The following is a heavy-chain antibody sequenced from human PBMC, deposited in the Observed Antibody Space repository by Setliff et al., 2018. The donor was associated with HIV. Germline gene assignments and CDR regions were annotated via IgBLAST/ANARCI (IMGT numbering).Heavy chain of an antibody. CDR1: GYSISSNDW. Sequence: SETLSLTCVVSGYSISSNDWWGWIRQSPGKGLEWIGYIYYSGSIYYNPSLKSRVTMSVDTSKNQFSLKLSSVTAVDTAVYYCAKKGNGDYHFDYWGRGTLVTVS. V-gene: IGHV4-28*05. CDR2: IYYSGSI. CDR3: AKKGNGDYHFDY. J-gene: IGHJ4*02. D-gene: IGHD4-17*01.